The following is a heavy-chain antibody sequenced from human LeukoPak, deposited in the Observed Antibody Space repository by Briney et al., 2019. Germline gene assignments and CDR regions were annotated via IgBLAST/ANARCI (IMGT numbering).Heavy chain of an antibody. J-gene: IGHJ4*02. Sequence: PSETLSLTCAVYGGSFSGYYWSWIRQPPGKGLEWIGEINHSGSTNYNPSLKSRVTISVDTSKNQFSLKLSSVTAADTAVYYCAKDGASIAAAGTGTDYWGQGTLVTVSS. V-gene: IGHV4-34*01. CDR2: INHSGST. D-gene: IGHD6-13*01. CDR1: GGSFSGYY. CDR3: AKDGASIAAAGTGTDY.